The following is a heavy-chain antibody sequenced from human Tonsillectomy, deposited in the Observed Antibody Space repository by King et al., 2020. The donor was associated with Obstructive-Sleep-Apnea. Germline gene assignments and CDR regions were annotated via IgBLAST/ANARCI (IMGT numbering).Heavy chain of an antibody. CDR3: ASATYYDILTGPFFDY. V-gene: IGHV4-39*07. D-gene: IGHD3-9*01. Sequence: QLQESGPGLVKPSETLSLTCTVSGGSISISSYYWGWIRQPPGKGLEWIGSMYYSGSTYYNPSLKSRVTISVDTSKNPLSLKLTSVTAADTAVYYCASATYYDILTGPFFDYWGQGTLVTVSS. J-gene: IGHJ4*02. CDR1: GGSISISSYY. CDR2: MYYSGST.